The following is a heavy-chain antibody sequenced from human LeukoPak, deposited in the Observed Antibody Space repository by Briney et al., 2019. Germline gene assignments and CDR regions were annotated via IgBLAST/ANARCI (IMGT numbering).Heavy chain of an antibody. V-gene: IGHV3-30*02. D-gene: IGHD3-10*01. CDR1: GFTFSIYW. Sequence: GGSLRLSCAASGFTFSIYWMHWVRQAPGKGLEWVAFIRYDGSDKYYADSVKGRFTISRDNSKNTLSLQMNSLRPEDTAVYYCTRAGGLVRGVHYYYYMDVWGKGTTVTISS. J-gene: IGHJ6*03. CDR3: TRAGGLVRGVHYYYYMDV. CDR2: IRYDGSDK.